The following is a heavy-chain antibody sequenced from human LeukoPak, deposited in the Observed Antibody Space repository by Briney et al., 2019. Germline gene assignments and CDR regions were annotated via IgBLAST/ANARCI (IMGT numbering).Heavy chain of an antibody. CDR3: ARARDGSYDY. D-gene: IGHD1-26*01. CDR2: ISSSSRTV. V-gene: IGHV3-48*02. CDR1: GFTFTSTS. J-gene: IGHJ4*02. Sequence: GGSLRLSCAASGFTFTSTSMNWVRQAPGKGLEWISYISSSSRTVHYADSVKGRFTISRDNAKNSLYLQMHSLRDEDTAVYYCARARDGSYDYWGQGTLVTVSS.